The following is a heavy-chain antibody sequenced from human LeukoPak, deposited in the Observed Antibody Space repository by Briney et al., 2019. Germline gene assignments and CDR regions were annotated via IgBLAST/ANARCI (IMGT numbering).Heavy chain of an antibody. D-gene: IGHD3-3*01. J-gene: IGHJ4*02. CDR2: IRYDGSNK. CDR1: GFTFSSYG. V-gene: IGHV3-30*02. CDR3: AEDSTDYDFWSGYSASGGTDY. Sequence: PGGSLRLSCAASGFTFSSYGMHWVRQAPGKGLEWVAFIRYDGSNKYYADSVKGRFTISRDNSKNTLYLQMNSLRAGDTAVYYCAEDSTDYDFWSGYSASGGTDYWGQGTLVTVSS.